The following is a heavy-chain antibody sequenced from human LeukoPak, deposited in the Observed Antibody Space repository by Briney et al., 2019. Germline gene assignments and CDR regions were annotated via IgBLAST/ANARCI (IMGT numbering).Heavy chain of an antibody. J-gene: IGHJ4*02. V-gene: IGHV3-53*01. CDR2: IFTGGST. Sequence: GGSLRLSCAASGFIVSRNYMSWVRQAPGKGLEWVSVIFTGGSTYYADSVKGRFTISRDNSKNTLYLQMNSLRAEDTAVYYCARGWGSELPYTFDYWGQGTLVTVSS. CDR1: GFIVSRNY. D-gene: IGHD3-16*01. CDR3: ARGWGSELPYTFDY.